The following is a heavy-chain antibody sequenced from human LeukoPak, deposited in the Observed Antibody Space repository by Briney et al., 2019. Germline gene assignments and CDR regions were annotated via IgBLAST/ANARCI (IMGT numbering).Heavy chain of an antibody. CDR2: IIPILGIA. D-gene: IGHD6-13*01. Sequence: PVKVSCKASGGTFSSYAISWVRQAPGQGLEWMGRIIPILGIANYAQKFQGRVTITADKSTGTAYMELSSLRSEDTAVYYCARGKIAAGGTFDYWGQGTLVTVSS. CDR3: ARGKIAAGGTFDY. J-gene: IGHJ4*02. V-gene: IGHV1-69*04. CDR1: GGTFSSYA.